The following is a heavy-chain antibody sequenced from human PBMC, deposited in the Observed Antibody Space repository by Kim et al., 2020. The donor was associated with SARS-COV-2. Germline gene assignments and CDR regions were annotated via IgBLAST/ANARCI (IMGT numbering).Heavy chain of an antibody. Sequence: GGSLRLSCAASGFTFSTYVMSWVRQAPGKGLERVSAISMSGDSTYYADSVKGRFTVSRDNSKNPLYLQMSNLRAEDTAVYYCAKEYFPLAGSDPFDSWGRGTLVTVSS. D-gene: IGHD6-19*01. J-gene: IGHJ4*02. CDR3: AKEYFPLAGSDPFDS. CDR1: GFTFSTYV. CDR2: ISMSGDST. V-gene: IGHV3-23*01.